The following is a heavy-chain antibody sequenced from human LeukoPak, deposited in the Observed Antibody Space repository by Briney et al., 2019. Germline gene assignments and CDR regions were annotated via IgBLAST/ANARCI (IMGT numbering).Heavy chain of an antibody. CDR2: IVSDGSRT. Sequence: GRSLRLSCAASGFTFSSYGIHWVRQAPGKGLEWVAFIVSDGSRTSYADSTKGRFTISRDNPKNTMWLQMNSLRPEDTAVYYCAKDRSRFDFWGQGTLVTVSS. CDR3: AKDRSRFDF. J-gene: IGHJ4*02. V-gene: IGHV3-30*02. CDR1: GFTFSSYG. D-gene: IGHD3-16*02.